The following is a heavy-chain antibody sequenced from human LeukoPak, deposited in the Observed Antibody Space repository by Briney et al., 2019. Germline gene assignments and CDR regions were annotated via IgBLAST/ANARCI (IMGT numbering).Heavy chain of an antibody. J-gene: IGHJ6*03. CDR2: INTNTGNP. CDR3: ARVYSSSWYYYYYYMDV. CDR1: GYTFTSYG. V-gene: IGHV7-4-1*02. Sequence: ASVKVSCKASGYTFTSYGISWVRQAPGQGLEWMGWINTNTGNPTYAQGFTGRFVFSLDTSVSTAYLQISSLKAEDTAVYYCARVYSSSWYYYYYYMDVWGKGTTVTVSS. D-gene: IGHD6-13*01.